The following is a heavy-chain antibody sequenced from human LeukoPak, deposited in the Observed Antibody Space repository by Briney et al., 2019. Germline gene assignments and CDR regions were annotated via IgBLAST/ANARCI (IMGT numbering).Heavy chain of an antibody. D-gene: IGHD3-3*01. CDR1: GLTFSSYA. Sequence: GGSLRLSCAASGLTFSSYAMSWDRQAPGKGLEWVSGISSGGVGTYYADSVKGRFTVSRDNSKNTLYLQMNSLRAEDTAVYYCAKDRRTTLYGEFDYWGQGALVTVSS. V-gene: IGHV3-23*01. J-gene: IGHJ4*02. CDR2: ISSGGVGT. CDR3: AKDRRTTLYGEFDY.